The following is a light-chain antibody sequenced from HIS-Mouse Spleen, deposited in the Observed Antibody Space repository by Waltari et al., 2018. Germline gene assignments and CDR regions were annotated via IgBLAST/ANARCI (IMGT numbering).Light chain of an antibody. V-gene: IGLV2-14*03. CDR1: SSDVGGYNY. Sequence: QSALTQPASVSGSPGQSITISCTGTSSDVGGYNYVSWYQQHPGKAPNLMIYDVSKRPSGVSNRFSCSKSGNTASLTISGLQAEDEADYYCSSYTSSSTHVVFGGGTKLTVL. J-gene: IGLJ2*01. CDR3: SSYTSSSTHVV. CDR2: DVS.